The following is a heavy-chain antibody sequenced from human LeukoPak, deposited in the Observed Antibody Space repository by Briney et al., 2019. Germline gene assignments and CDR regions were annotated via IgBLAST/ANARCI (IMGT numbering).Heavy chain of an antibody. D-gene: IGHD5-18*01. CDR3: ARIPKVDSSMSRYFDY. CDR2: TWPSDSDI. CDR1: GYSFTSYW. V-gene: IGHV5-51*01. Sequence: GGSLRLSCKGSGYSFTSYWIGWVRQMPGKGLELMGITWPSDSDIRYSPSFQGQVTISADKSINTAYLQWSSLKASDTAMYYCARIPKVDSSMSRYFDYWGQGILVTVST. J-gene: IGHJ4*02.